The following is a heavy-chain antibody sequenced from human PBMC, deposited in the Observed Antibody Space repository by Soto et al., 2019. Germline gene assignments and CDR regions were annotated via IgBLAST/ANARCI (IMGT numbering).Heavy chain of an antibody. D-gene: IGHD2-15*01. CDR2: ISGSGGST. J-gene: IGHJ4*02. CDR1: GFTFSSYA. CDR3: AKDALPLLVAAINYFDY. Sequence: GGSLRLSCAASGFTFSSYAMSWVRQAPGKGLEWVSAISGSGGSTYYADSVKGRFTISRDNSKNTLYLQMNSLRAEDTAVYYCAKDALPLLVAAINYFDYWGQGTLVTVSS. V-gene: IGHV3-23*01.